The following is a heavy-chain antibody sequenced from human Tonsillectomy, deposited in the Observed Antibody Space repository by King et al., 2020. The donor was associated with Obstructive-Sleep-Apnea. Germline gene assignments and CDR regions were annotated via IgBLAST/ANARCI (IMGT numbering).Heavy chain of an antibody. CDR1: GGSISSYY. CDR3: ARDDSSGWSRYYGMDV. V-gene: IGHV4-4*07. CDR2: IYTSGST. D-gene: IGHD6-19*01. J-gene: IGHJ6*02. Sequence: QLQESGPGLVKPSETLSLTCTVSGGSISSYYWSWIRQPAGKGLEWIGRIYTSGSTNYNPSLKSRVTMSVDTSKNQFSLKLSSVTAADTAVYYCARDDSSGWSRYYGMDVWGQGTTVTVSS.